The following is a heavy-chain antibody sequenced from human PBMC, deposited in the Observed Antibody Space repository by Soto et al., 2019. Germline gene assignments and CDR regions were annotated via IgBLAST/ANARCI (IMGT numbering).Heavy chain of an antibody. J-gene: IGHJ4*02. D-gene: IGHD3-10*01. Sequence: EVQLLESGGGLVQPGGSLRLSCAASGFTFRNYAMSWVRQAPGKGLEWVSGISDSGGSTDYTDSVKGRFTISRDNYMNKLYLQMDSLRAEDTAVYYCAKDYPEVRGSGKYWGQGTLVTVSS. V-gene: IGHV3-23*01. CDR2: ISDSGGST. CDR3: AKDYPEVRGSGKY. CDR1: GFTFRNYA.